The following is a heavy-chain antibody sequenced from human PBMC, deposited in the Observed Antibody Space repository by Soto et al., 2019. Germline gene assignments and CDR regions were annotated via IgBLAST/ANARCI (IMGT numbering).Heavy chain of an antibody. CDR2: IYYSGST. CDR1: GGSISSGGYY. V-gene: IGHV4-31*03. Sequence: SETLSLTCTVSGGSISSGGYYWSWIRQHPGKGLEWIGYIYYSGSTYYNPSLKSRVTISVDTSKNQFSLKLSSVTAADTAVYYCARDNSRGASRAFDIWGQGTMVTVSS. CDR3: ARDNSRGASRAFDI. J-gene: IGHJ3*02.